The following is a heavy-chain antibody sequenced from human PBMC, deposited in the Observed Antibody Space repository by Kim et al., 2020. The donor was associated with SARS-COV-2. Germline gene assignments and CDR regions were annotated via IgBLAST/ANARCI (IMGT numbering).Heavy chain of an antibody. V-gene: IGHV6-1*01. CDR3: AGDGPGYFYFDH. CDR1: GDSVSRNSAA. Sequence: SQTLSLTCAISGDSVSRNSAAWNWIRQSPSRGLEWLGRTYYRSKWYNDYAVSVKSRITINPDTSKNQFSLQLDSVTPEDTAGYYCAGDGPGYFYFDHWGQGTLVTVPS. CDR2: TYYRSKWYN. D-gene: IGHD3-9*01. J-gene: IGHJ4*02.